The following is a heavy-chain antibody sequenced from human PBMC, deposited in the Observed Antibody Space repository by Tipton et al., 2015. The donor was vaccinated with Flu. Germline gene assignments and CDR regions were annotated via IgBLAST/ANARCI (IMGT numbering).Heavy chain of an antibody. Sequence: QVQLVQSGAEVKKPGSSVKVSCKASGGTFSSYAISWVRQAPGQGLEWMGGIIPIFGTANYAQKFQGRVTITADESTSTAYMELSSLRSEDPAVYYCARSGPGTTVTIPDAFDIWGQGTMVTVSS. CDR3: ARSGPGTTVTIPDAFDI. V-gene: IGHV1-69*01. CDR2: IIPIFGTA. CDR1: GGTFSSYA. D-gene: IGHD4-17*01. J-gene: IGHJ3*02.